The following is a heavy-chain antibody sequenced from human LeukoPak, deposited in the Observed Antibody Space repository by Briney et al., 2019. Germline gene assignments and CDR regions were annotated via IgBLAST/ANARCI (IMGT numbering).Heavy chain of an antibody. CDR1: GGSISSGSYY. CDR3: AREIAVAGLDY. J-gene: IGHJ4*02. V-gene: IGHV4-61*02. D-gene: IGHD6-19*01. CDR2: IYTSGST. Sequence: SQTLSLTCTVSGGSISSGSYYWSWIRQPAGEGLEWIGRIYTSGSTNYNPSLKSRVTISVDTSKNQFSLKLSSVTAADTAVYYCAREIAVAGLDYWGQGTLVTVSS.